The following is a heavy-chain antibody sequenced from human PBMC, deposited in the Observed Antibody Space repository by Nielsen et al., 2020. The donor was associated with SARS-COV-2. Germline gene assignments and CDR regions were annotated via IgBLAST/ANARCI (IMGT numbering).Heavy chain of an antibody. CDR3: ARDEGVVVPAAIRD. J-gene: IGHJ4*02. CDR2: ISSSSSYI. D-gene: IGHD2-2*02. V-gene: IGHV3-21*01. Sequence: ETLSLTCAASGFTFSSYSMNWVRQAPGKGLEWVSSISSSSSYIYYADSVKGRFTISRDNAKNSLYLQMNSLRAEDTAVYYCARDEGVVVPAAIRDWGQGTLVTVSS. CDR1: GFTFSSYS.